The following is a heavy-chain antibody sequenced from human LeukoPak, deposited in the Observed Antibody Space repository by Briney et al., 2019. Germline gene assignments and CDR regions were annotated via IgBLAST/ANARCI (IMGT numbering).Heavy chain of an antibody. CDR2: IIPILGIA. CDR1: GGTFSSYA. Sequence: SVKVCCKASGGTFSSYAISWVRQAPGQGLEWMGRIIPILGIANYAQKFQGRVTITADKSTSTAYMELSSLRSEDTAVYYCARDREYYYDSSGFFDYWGQGTLVTVSS. V-gene: IGHV1-69*04. CDR3: ARDREYYYDSSGFFDY. D-gene: IGHD3-22*01. J-gene: IGHJ4*02.